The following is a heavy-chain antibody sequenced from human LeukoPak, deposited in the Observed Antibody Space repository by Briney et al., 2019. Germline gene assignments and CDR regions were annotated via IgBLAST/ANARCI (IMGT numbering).Heavy chain of an antibody. D-gene: IGHD1-14*01. J-gene: IGHJ4*02. V-gene: IGHV4-31*03. CDR2: IYYSGST. CDR3: ARASGRGYFDY. CDR1: GGSISSGGYY. Sequence: SETLSLTCTVSGGSISSGGYYWSWIRQHPGKGLEWIGYIYYSGSTYYHPSLKSRVTISVDTSKSQFSLKLSSVTAADTAVYYCARASGRGYFDYWGQGTMVTVSS.